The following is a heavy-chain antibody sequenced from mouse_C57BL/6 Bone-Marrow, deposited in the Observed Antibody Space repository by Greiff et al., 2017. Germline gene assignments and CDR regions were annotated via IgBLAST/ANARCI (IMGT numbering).Heavy chain of an antibody. CDR3: ARGGTRAY. CDR2: IWSGGST. V-gene: IGHV2-2*01. D-gene: IGHD2-14*01. J-gene: IGHJ3*01. CDR1: GFSLTSYG. Sequence: QVQLQQSGPGLVQPSQSLSITCTVSGFSLTSYGVHWVRQSPGKGLEWLGVIWSGGSTDYNAAFISRLSISKDNSKSQVFFKMNSLQADDTAIYYCARGGTRAYWGQGTLVTVAA.